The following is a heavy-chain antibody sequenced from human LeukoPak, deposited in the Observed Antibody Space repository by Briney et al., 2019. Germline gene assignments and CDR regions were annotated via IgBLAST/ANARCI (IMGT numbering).Heavy chain of an antibody. CDR3: ARGPVLTWFDP. J-gene: IGHJ5*02. V-gene: IGHV1/OR15-1*04. D-gene: IGHD4/OR15-4a*01. CDR1: GYIFTDYY. Sequence: ASVKVSCKASGYIFTDYYMHWVRQAPGQELGWMGRINPNSGGTNYAQKFQGRVTMTRDTSTSTVYMELSSLRSEDTAVYYCARGPVLTWFDPWGQGTLVTVSS. CDR2: INPNSGGT.